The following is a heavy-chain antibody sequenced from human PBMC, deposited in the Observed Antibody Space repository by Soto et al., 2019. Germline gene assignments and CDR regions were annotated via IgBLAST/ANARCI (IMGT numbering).Heavy chain of an antibody. CDR3: SAGLGNTDHDY. V-gene: IGHV3-15*07. D-gene: IGHD6-19*01. J-gene: IGHJ4*02. Sequence: GESQSLTYVASSFTFSDVWMNWVRKAPGKGQERDSRIKRETDGGTTDYAAPAKGRFNISRDDSKNSLYLQMNSLKIDDTALYYCSAGLGNTDHDYLGQGILVTVSS. CDR1: SFTFSDVW. CDR2: IKRETDGGTT.